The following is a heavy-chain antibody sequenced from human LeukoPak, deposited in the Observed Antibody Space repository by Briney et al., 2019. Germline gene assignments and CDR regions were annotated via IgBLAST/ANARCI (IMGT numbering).Heavy chain of an antibody. CDR3: ARARRDSGYYKAYY. CDR2: INHSGSA. Sequence: SETLSLTCAVYGGSLSGSYWSWIRQPPGKGLEWIGEINHSGSANYNPSPKSRVTLSIDKSKNQFSLNLNSVTAADTAVYYCARARRDSGYYKAYYWGEGNLVTVSS. CDR1: GGSLSGSY. D-gene: IGHD3-3*01. V-gene: IGHV4-34*01. J-gene: IGHJ4*02.